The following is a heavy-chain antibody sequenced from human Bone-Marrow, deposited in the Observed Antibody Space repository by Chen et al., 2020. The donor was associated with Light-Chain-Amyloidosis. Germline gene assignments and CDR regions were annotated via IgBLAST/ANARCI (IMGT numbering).Heavy chain of an antibody. CDR1: GFTFSHYA. D-gene: IGHD3-16*01. J-gene: IGHJ5*02. V-gene: IGHV3-23*01. Sequence: EVQLLESGGGLVQPGGSLRLSCAASGFTFSHYAMSWVSQAPGKGLEWISAISGNGATTFYADSVKGRFTISKDNSKNTLNLQMNSLRAEDSAVYYCAKDALLSVSYRETTWGQGTLVTVST. CDR2: ISGNGATT. CDR3: AKDALLSVSYRETT.